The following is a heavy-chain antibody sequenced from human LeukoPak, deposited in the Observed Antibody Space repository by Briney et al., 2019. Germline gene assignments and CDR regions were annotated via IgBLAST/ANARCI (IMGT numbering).Heavy chain of an antibody. D-gene: IGHD3-10*01. Sequence: ASVKVSCKASGGTFSSYAISWVRQAPGQGLEWMGGIIPIFGTANYAQKFQGRVTITTDESTSTAYMELSSLRSDDTAVYYCARILGAFSYYYMDVWGKGTTVTVSS. CDR3: ARILGAFSYYYMDV. CDR2: IIPIFGTA. V-gene: IGHV1-69*05. J-gene: IGHJ6*03. CDR1: GGTFSSYA.